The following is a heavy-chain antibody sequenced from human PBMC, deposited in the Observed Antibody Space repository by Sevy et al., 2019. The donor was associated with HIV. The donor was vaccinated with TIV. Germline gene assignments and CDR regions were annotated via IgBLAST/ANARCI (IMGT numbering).Heavy chain of an antibody. D-gene: IGHD6-13*01. CDR2: ISSSTI. V-gene: IGHV3-48*01. J-gene: IGHJ4*02. CDR1: GFTFSSYS. CDR3: ARLSGYSSSWSYFDY. Sequence: GGSLRLSCAASGFTFSSYSTNWVRQAPGKGLEWVSYISSSTIYYADSVKGRFTISRDNAKDSLYLQMNSLRAEDTAVYYCARLSGYSSSWSYFDYWGQGTLVTVSS.